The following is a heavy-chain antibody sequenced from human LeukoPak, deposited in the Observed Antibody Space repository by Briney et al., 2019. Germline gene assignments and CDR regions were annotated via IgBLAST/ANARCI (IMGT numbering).Heavy chain of an antibody. V-gene: IGHV1-69*04. CDR3: ARAVNSDYYYYGMDV. CDR2: IIPILGIA. J-gene: IGHJ6*02. Sequence: GASVKGSCNASGVTFSSYAISWVRQAPGQGLEWMGRIIPILGIANYAQKFQGRVTITADKSTSTAYMELSSLRSEDTAVYYCARAVNSDYYYYGMDVWGQGTTVTVSS. D-gene: IGHD2/OR15-2a*01. CDR1: GVTFSSYA.